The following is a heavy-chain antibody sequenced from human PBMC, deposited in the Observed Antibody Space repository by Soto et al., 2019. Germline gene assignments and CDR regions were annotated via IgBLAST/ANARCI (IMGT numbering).Heavy chain of an antibody. J-gene: IGHJ5*02. V-gene: IGHV4-31*03. D-gene: IGHD3-10*01. CDR3: ARASPTAVQGVIVGGVDP. Sequence: QVQLQESGPGLVKPSQTLSLTCTVSGGSISSGGYYWSWISQHPGKGLEWIGYIYYSGSTYYNPSLKSRVTISVDTSKNQFSLKLSSVTAADTAVYYCARASPTAVQGVIVGGVDPWGQGTLVTVSS. CDR2: IYYSGST. CDR1: GGSISSGGYY.